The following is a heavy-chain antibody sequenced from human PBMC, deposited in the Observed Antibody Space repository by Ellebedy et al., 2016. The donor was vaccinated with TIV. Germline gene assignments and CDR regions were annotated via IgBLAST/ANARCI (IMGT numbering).Heavy chain of an antibody. Sequence: ASVKVSXXASGYTFTGYYMHWVRQAPGQGLEWMGWINPNSGGTNYAQKFQGRVTMTRDTSISTAYMELSRLRSDDTAAYYCARERVRYCSSTSCQGLGYWGQGTLVTVSS. CDR1: GYTFTGYY. CDR3: ARERVRYCSSTSCQGLGY. V-gene: IGHV1-2*02. D-gene: IGHD2-2*01. J-gene: IGHJ4*02. CDR2: INPNSGGT.